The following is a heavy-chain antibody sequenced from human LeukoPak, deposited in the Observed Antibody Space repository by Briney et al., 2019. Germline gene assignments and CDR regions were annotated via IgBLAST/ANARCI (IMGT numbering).Heavy chain of an antibody. V-gene: IGHV1-58*02. J-gene: IGHJ4*02. CDR1: GFTFTSSA. CDR2: IVIGSGNT. CDR3: AAEVASSGWSEFDY. D-gene: IGHD6-19*01. Sequence: SVKVSCKASGFTFTSSAMQWVRQARGQRLEWIGWIVIGSGNTNYAQKFQGRVAITRDMSTTTAYMELSSLRSEDTAVYYCAAEVASSGWSEFDYWGQGTLVTVSS.